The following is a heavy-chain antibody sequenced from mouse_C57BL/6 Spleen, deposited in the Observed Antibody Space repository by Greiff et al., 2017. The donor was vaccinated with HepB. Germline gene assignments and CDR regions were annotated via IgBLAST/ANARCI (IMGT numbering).Heavy chain of an antibody. CDR2: ISYSGST. V-gene: IGHV3-1*01. CDR3: ARDPYYYGSSYWYFDV. D-gene: IGHD1-1*01. Sequence: EVKLVESGPGMVKPSQSLSLTCTVTGYSITSGYDWHWIRHFPGNKLEWMGYISYSGSTNYNPSLKSRISITHDTSKNHFFLKLNSVTTEDTATYYCARDPYYYGSSYWYFDVWGTGTTVTVSS. J-gene: IGHJ1*03. CDR1: GYSITSGYD.